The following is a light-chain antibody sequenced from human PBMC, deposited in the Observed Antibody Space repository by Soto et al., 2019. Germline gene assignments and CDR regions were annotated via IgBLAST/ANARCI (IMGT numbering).Light chain of an antibody. CDR1: SNDIGANNY. J-gene: IGLJ3*02. V-gene: IGLV2-14*03. CDR3: SSYTVTNIGV. Sequence: QSALTQPASVSGSPGQSITISCTGTSNDIGANNYVSWYQQHPGKAPKLMIYDVTNRPSGVSDRFSGSKSGDMASLTISGLLPEDDADYYCSSYTVTNIGVFGGGTKLTVL. CDR2: DVT.